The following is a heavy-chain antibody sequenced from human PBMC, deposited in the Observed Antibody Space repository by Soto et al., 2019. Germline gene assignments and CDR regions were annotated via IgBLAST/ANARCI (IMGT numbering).Heavy chain of an antibody. CDR3: ARDLYSYGYPDY. J-gene: IGHJ4*02. CDR1: GFTFSSYA. D-gene: IGHD5-18*01. CDR2: MSYDGSRK. V-gene: IGHV3-30*04. Sequence: PGGSLRLSCAASGFTFSSYAMHWVRQAPGKGLEWVAVMSYDGSRKYYADSVKGRFTISRDNSNNTLSLEMNSLRTEDTAVYYCARDLYSYGYPDYWGQGTLVTVSS.